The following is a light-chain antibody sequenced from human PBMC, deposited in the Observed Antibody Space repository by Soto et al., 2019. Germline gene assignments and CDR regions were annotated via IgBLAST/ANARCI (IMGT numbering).Light chain of an antibody. CDR2: EVS. Sequence: QSVLTQPASVSGSPGQSITISCTGTSSDVGGYNYVSWYQQHPGTAPKLMIYEVSNRPSGLSNRFSGSKSGNTASLTISGLQAEDEADYYCSSYTSGSSLYVFGTGNKVTVL. J-gene: IGLJ1*01. CDR3: SSYTSGSSLYV. V-gene: IGLV2-14*01. CDR1: SSDVGGYNY.